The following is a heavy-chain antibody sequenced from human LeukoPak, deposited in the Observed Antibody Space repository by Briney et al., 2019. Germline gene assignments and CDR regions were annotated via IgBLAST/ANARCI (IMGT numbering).Heavy chain of an antibody. CDR1: GFTFSSYW. D-gene: IGHD3-22*01. Sequence: GVSLRLSCAASGFTFSSYWMSWVRQAPGNGMEWVANIKQDGSEKYYVDSVKGRFTISRDNAKNSLYLQMNSLRAEDTAVYYCARLGDSSGYYDYWGQGTLVTVSS. CDR3: ARLGDSSGYYDY. V-gene: IGHV3-7*04. CDR2: IKQDGSEK. J-gene: IGHJ4*02.